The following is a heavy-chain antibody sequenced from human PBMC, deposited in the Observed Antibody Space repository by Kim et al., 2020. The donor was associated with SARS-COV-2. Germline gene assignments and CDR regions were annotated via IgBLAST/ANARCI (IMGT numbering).Heavy chain of an antibody. CDR2: IYYSGST. V-gene: IGHV4-59*13. J-gene: IGHJ4*02. CDR1: GGSISSYY. D-gene: IGHD1-7*01. Sequence: SETLSLTCTVSGGSISSYYWSWIRQPPGKGLEWIGYIYYSGSTNYNPSLKSRVTISVDTSKNQFSLKLSSVTAADTAVYYCARAGITGTTVYFDYWGQGTLVTVSS. CDR3: ARAGITGTTVYFDY.